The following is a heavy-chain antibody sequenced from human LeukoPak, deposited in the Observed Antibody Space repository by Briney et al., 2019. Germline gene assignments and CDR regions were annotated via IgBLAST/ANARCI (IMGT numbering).Heavy chain of an antibody. D-gene: IGHD2-2*01. CDR3: AVGYCSSTSCPYYFDY. CDR1: RGTFSSYA. J-gene: IGHJ4*02. V-gene: IGHV1-69*05. Sequence: GASVKVSCKASRGTFSSYAISWVRQAPGQGLEWMGGIIPIFGTANYAQKFQGRVTITTDESTSTAYMELSSLRSEDTAVYYCAVGYCSSTSCPYYFDYWGQGTLVTVSS. CDR2: IIPIFGTA.